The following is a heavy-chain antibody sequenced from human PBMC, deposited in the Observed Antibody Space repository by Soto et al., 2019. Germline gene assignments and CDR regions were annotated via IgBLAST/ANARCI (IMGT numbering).Heavy chain of an antibody. Sequence: ASVKVSCKASGYTFTRYDINWVRQATGQGLEWMGWMNPNSGNTGYAQKFQGRVTMTRNTSISTAYMELSSLRSEDTAVYYCAREVTTVAPPDYYGMDVWGQGTTVTVSS. V-gene: IGHV1-8*01. D-gene: IGHD4-17*01. CDR1: GYTFTRYD. CDR2: MNPNSGNT. CDR3: AREVTTVAPPDYYGMDV. J-gene: IGHJ6*02.